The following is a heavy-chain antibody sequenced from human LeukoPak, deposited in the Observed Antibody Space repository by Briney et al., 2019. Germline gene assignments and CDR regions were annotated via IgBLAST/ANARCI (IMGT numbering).Heavy chain of an antibody. D-gene: IGHD6-19*01. CDR2: IYYSGST. J-gene: IGHJ4*02. CDR3: ARHKLGSGPLFDY. Sequence: SETLSLACTVSGGSISSYYWSWLRQPPGKGLEWIGYIYYSGSTNYNPSLKSRVTISVDTSKNHFSLKLSSVTAADTAVYYCARHKLGSGPLFDYWGQGTLVTVSS. CDR1: GGSISSYY. V-gene: IGHV4-59*08.